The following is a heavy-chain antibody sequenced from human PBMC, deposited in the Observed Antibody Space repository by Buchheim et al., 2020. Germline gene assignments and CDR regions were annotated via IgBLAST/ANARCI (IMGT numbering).Heavy chain of an antibody. J-gene: IGHJ6*02. CDR3: ARDFSSSWYFGDYYYGMDV. D-gene: IGHD6-13*01. CDR2: ISSSSSYI. V-gene: IGHV3-21*01. CDR1: GFTFSSYS. Sequence: EVQLVESGGGLVKPGGSLRLSCAASGFTFSSYSMNWVRQAPGKGLEWASSISSSSSYIYYADSVKGRFTISRDNAKNSLYLQMNSLRAEDTAVYYCARDFSSSWYFGDYYYGMDVWGQGTT.